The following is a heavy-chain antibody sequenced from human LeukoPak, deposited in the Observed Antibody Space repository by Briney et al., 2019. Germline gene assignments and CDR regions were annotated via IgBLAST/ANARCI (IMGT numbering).Heavy chain of an antibody. Sequence: KSSETLSLACSVSGATMYDNYWSWIRQPPGKGLEWLGYIYTYDRERTSYNPSLKSRISISLDTSNRQFSLRLISVTAADTAVYFGARQKSYYHSGGYWQDLGFFDYWGQGALVTVSS. J-gene: IGHJ4*02. CDR1: GATMYDNY. V-gene: IGHV4-4*09. CDR3: ARQKSYYHSGGYWQDLGFFDY. CDR2: IYTYDRERT. D-gene: IGHD3-22*01.